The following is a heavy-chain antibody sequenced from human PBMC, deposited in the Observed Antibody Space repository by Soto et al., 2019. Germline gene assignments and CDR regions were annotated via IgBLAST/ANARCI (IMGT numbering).Heavy chain of an antibody. D-gene: IGHD4-17*01. CDR1: GGSISSGGYY. J-gene: IGHJ4*02. Sequence: SSETLSLTCTVSGGSISSGGYYWSWIRQHPGKGLEWIGYIYYSGSTYYNPSLKSRVTISVDTSKNQFSLKLSSVTAADTAVYYCARVSAVTPDFDYWGQGTLVTVS. CDR3: ARVSAVTPDFDY. V-gene: IGHV4-31*03. CDR2: IYYSGST.